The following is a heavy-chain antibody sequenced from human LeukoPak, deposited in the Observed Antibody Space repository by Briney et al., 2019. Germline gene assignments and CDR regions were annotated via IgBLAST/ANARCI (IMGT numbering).Heavy chain of an antibody. CDR3: ARDSGSYCSSTSCNDAFDI. CDR1: GYTFSSYG. J-gene: IGHJ3*02. D-gene: IGHD2-2*01. Sequence: ASVKVSCKASGYTFSSYGITWVRQAPGQGLEWMGWISAYNGNTNYAQNLQGRVTMTTDTSTSTAYLELKSVSSDDTAVYHCARDSGSYCSSTSCNDAFDIWGQGTMVTVSS. V-gene: IGHV1-18*01. CDR2: ISAYNGNT.